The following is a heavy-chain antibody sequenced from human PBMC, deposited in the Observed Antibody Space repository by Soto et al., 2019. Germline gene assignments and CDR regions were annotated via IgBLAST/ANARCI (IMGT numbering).Heavy chain of an antibody. CDR3: ARQELGDYGDYFSYYYYGMDV. Sequence: SETLSLTCTVSGGSISSSSYYWGWIRQPPGKGLEWIGSIYYSGSTYYNPSLKSRVTISVDTSKNQFSLKLSSVTAADTAVYYCARQELGDYGDYFSYYYYGMDVWGQGTTVTV. V-gene: IGHV4-39*01. D-gene: IGHD4-17*01. CDR2: IYYSGST. CDR1: GGSISSSSYY. J-gene: IGHJ6*02.